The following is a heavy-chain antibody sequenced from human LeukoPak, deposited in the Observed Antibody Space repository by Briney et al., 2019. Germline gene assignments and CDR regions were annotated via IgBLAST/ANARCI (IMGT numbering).Heavy chain of an antibody. D-gene: IGHD3-22*01. CDR3: AKANYYDSFDY. V-gene: IGHV3-23*01. J-gene: IGHJ4*02. Sequence: GGSLRLSCAASGFTFSNAWMNWVRQAPGKGLEWVSAISGSGGSTYYADSVKGRFTISRDNSKNTLYLQMNSLRAEDTAVYYCAKANYYDSFDYWGQGTLVTVSS. CDR1: GFTFSNAW. CDR2: ISGSGGST.